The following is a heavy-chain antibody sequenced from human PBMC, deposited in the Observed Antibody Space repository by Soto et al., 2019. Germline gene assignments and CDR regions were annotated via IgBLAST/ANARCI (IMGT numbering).Heavy chain of an antibody. Sequence: QITLNESGPPLVKPTQTLTLTCTFSGFSLTTSGVGVGWIRQSPGKAPEWLALIYWDDDKRYSPSLKSRLTTTKATSQNQVVMTMANLDPTDTATYYCAHRVLRTVFGLVTTTAIYFDFWGQGTPVAVSS. CDR2: IYWDDDK. J-gene: IGHJ4*02. D-gene: IGHD3-3*01. V-gene: IGHV2-5*02. CDR1: GFSLTTSGVG. CDR3: AHRVLRTVFGLVTTTAIYFDF.